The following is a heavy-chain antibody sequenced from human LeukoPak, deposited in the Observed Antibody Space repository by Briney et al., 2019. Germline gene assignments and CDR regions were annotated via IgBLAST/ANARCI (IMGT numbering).Heavy chain of an antibody. CDR1: GYTLTELS. D-gene: IGHD2-15*01. CDR3: ATDRYCSGGSCYSDYYYGMDV. Sequence: VASVKVSCKVSGYTLTELSMHWVRQAPGKGLEWMGGFDPEDGETIYAQKFQGRVTMTEDTSTDTAYMELSSLGSEDTAVYYCATDRYCSGGSCYSDYYYGMDVWGQGTTVTVSS. J-gene: IGHJ6*02. V-gene: IGHV1-24*01. CDR2: FDPEDGET.